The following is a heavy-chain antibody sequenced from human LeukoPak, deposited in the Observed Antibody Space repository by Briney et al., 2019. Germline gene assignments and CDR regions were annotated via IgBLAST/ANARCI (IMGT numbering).Heavy chain of an antibody. J-gene: IGHJ4*02. Sequence: PGRSLRLSCAASGFTFSSYAMHWVRQAPGKGLEWVSVIYSGGSTYYADSVKGRFTISRDNSKNTLYLQMNSLRAEDTAVYYCARDHRDYYFDYWGQGTLVTVSS. D-gene: IGHD3/OR15-3a*01. V-gene: IGHV3-66*01. CDR1: GFTFSSYA. CDR3: ARDHRDYYFDY. CDR2: IYSGGST.